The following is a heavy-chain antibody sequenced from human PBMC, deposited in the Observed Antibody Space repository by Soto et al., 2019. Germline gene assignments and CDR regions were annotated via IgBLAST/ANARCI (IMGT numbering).Heavy chain of an antibody. CDR3: ERGTYTNGYAIDL. Sequence: QVQLQESGPGLVKPSQTLSLTCSVSGGSISSGGYYWSWVRQHPGKGLEWIGYIYSSGSTYHNPSLESRVSISIDTTKNHFSQKLTSVTAADTAVYFCERGTYTNGYAIDLWGQGTLVTVSS. CDR2: IYSSGST. V-gene: IGHV4-31*03. D-gene: IGHD5-18*01. J-gene: IGHJ5*02. CDR1: GGSISSGGYY.